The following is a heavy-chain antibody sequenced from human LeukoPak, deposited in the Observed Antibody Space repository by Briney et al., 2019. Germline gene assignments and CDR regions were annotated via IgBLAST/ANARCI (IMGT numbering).Heavy chain of an antibody. CDR3: ARESVRPYFDY. CDR1: GVSVSSGSYY. J-gene: IGHJ4*02. D-gene: IGHD2-8*01. V-gene: IGHV4-61*01. CDR2: IYHSGST. Sequence: SETLSLTCTVSGVSVSSGSYYWSWIRQPPGKGLEWIGYIYHSGSTNYNPSLKSRVTISVNTSKNQFSLKLSSVTAADTGVYYCARESVRPYFDYWGQGTLVTVSS.